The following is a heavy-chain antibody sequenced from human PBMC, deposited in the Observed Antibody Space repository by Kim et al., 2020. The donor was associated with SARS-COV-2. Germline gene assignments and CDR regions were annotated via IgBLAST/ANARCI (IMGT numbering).Heavy chain of an antibody. V-gene: IGHV4-39*01. D-gene: IGHD2-2*01. J-gene: IGHJ4*02. CDR2: IYYSGST. CDR3: AGHRGYCSSTSCHLFDY. Sequence: SETLSLTCTVSGGSISSSSYYWGWIRQPPGKGLEWIGSIYYSGSTYYNPSLKSRVTISVDTSKNQFSLKLSSVTAADTAVYYCAGHRGYCSSTSCHLFDYWGQGTLVTVSS. CDR1: GGSISSSSYY.